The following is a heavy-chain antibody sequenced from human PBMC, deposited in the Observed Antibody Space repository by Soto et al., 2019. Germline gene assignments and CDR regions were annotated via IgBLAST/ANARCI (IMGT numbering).Heavy chain of an antibody. D-gene: IGHD1-26*01. CDR3: ARDISGSYSIDY. J-gene: IGHJ4*02. CDR1: GFTFRSYG. Sequence: QVQLVESGGGVVQPGRSLRLSCAASGFTFRSYGMHWVRQAPGKGPEWAAYIEYDGGNQYYADSVKGRFTISRDNSKNMLYLQMNSLRTEDTAVYFCARDISGSYSIDYWGQGTLVTVSS. V-gene: IGHV3-30*03. CDR2: IEYDGGNQ.